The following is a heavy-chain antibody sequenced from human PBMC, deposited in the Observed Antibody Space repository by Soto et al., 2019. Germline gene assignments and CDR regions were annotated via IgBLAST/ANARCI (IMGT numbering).Heavy chain of an antibody. V-gene: IGHV3-15*07. Sequence: GGSLRLSCSASGFTFSNAWMNWVRQAPGKGLEWVGRIKSKTDGGTTDYAAPVKGRFTISRDDSKNTLYLQMNSLKTEDTAVYYCTTPAGDYYYYYGMDVWGQGTTVTVSS. CDR3: TTPAGDYYYYYGMDV. J-gene: IGHJ6*02. D-gene: IGHD7-27*01. CDR2: IKSKTDGGTT. CDR1: GFTFSNAW.